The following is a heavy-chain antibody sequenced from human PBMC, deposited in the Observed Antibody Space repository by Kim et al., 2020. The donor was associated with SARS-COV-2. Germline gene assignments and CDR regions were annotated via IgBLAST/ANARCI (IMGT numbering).Heavy chain of an antibody. J-gene: IGHJ4*02. Sequence: GGSLRLSCAASGFPFSAFSMKWIRQAPGKGLEWVSYIGRSGSVIWYADSVKGRFTLSRDNARNSLYLQMNSLRDEDTAVYYCTTADYHTPGGQDYWGQGTLVTVSA. CDR1: GFPFSAFS. CDR2: IGRSGSVI. V-gene: IGHV3-48*02. D-gene: IGHD2-8*02. CDR3: TTADYHTPGGQDY.